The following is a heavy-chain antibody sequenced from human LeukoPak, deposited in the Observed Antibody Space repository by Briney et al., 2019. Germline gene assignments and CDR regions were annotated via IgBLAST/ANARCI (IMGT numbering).Heavy chain of an antibody. CDR2: IYYSGST. V-gene: IGHV4-59*01. Sequence: PSETLSLTCTVSGGSISSYYWSWIRQPPGKGLEWIGYIYYSGSTNYNPSLRSRVTISLDTSKNQFSLNLRSVTAADTAVYFCARDQSYGDFLYWGQGTLVTVSS. CDR1: GGSISSYY. D-gene: IGHD4-17*01. CDR3: ARDQSYGDFLY. J-gene: IGHJ4*02.